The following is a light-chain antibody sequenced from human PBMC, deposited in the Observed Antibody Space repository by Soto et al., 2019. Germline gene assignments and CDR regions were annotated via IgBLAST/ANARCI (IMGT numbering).Light chain of an antibody. CDR1: QSVDSSY. Sequence: EVVLTQSPGALSMSPGERATLSCRASQSVDSSYFAWYQLKSGQAPRLLIYEASKRATGIPARFSGRGSGTDFTLTISSLEPEDFALYYCQQGSNWPPLTFGGGTKVDIK. CDR3: QQGSNWPPLT. CDR2: EAS. J-gene: IGKJ4*01. V-gene: IGKV3-11*01.